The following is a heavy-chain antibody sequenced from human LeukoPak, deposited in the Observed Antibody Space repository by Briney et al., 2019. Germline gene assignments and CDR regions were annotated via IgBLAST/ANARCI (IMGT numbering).Heavy chain of an antibody. CDR3: ARARDSSGYYYYPEYFDY. CDR1: GFTFSSYA. CDR2: IKQDGSEK. J-gene: IGHJ4*02. V-gene: IGHV3-7*01. Sequence: PGGSLRLSCAASGFTFSSYAMHWVRQAPGKGLEWVANIKQDGSEKYYVNSVKGRFTISRDNAKNSLYLQMNSLRAEDTAVYYCARARDSSGYYYYPEYFDYWGQGTLVTVSS. D-gene: IGHD3-22*01.